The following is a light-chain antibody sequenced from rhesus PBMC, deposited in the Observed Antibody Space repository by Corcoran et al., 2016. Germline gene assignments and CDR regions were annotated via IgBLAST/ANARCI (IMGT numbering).Light chain of an antibody. CDR1: QAISNA. J-gene: IGKJ1*01. CDR3: QQRNSYPWT. V-gene: IGKV1-33*01. Sequence: DIQMTQSPSSLSASVGAKVTITCRASQAISNALASSQQKPGKAPKLRIYAASTLQSGVPSLVSGSGSGTDFTLTISSLQPEDFAVYDCQQRNSYPWTFGQGTKVEIK. CDR2: AAS.